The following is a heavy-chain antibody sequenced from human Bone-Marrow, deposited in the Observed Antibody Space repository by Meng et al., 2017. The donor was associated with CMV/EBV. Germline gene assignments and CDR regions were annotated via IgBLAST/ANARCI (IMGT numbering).Heavy chain of an antibody. CDR1: GGSFNDYF. J-gene: IGHJ4*02. D-gene: IGHD2-2*02. CDR2: INHSGST. V-gene: IGHV4-34*01. Sequence: SETLSLTCAVHGGSFNDYFWNWIRQSPGKGLEWIGEINHSGSTYYNPSLKSRVTISVDTSKNQFSLKLSSVTAADTAVYYCARDHQDCSSTSCYSGFDYWGQGTLVTVSS. CDR3: ARDHQDCSSTSCYSGFDY.